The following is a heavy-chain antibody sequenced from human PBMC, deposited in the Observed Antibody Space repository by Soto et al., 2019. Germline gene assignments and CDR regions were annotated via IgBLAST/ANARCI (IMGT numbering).Heavy chain of an antibody. V-gene: IGHV4-59*12. CDR2: IYYSGST. CDR3: AGERQGISGLDYYTGLDV. D-gene: IGHD3-10*01. J-gene: IGHJ6*02. Sequence: SSETLSLTCTVSGGSISSYYWSWIRQPPGKGLEWIGYIYYSGSTNYNPSLKSRVTISVDTSKNQFSLRLTSVTAADTAVYYCAGERQGISGLDYYTGLDVWGQGTTVTVSS. CDR1: GGSISSYY.